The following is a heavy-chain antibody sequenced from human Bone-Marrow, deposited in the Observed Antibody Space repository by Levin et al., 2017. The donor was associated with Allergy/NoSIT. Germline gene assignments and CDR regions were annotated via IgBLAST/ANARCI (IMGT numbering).Heavy chain of an antibody. CDR2: ISSDGSDK. V-gene: IGHV3-30-3*01. D-gene: IGHD2-21*01. CDR3: AKDKPCGASWGYYFDI. CDR1: QFIFSDYA. J-gene: IGHJ4*02. Sequence: LSLTCAASQFIFSDYAMSWVRQTPGKGLEWVAIISSDGSDKYYLDSVQGRFTISRDNSKNTLFLQMNSLKTEDAAVYNCAKDKPCGASWGYYFDIWGQGALVTVSS.